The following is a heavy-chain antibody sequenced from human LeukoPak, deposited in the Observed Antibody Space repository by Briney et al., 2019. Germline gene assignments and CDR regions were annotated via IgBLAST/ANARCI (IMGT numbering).Heavy chain of an antibody. CDR2: IIPIFGTA. CDR1: GGTFSSYA. V-gene: IGHV1-69*06. Sequence: VASVKVSCKASGGTFSSYAISWVRQAPGQGLEWMGGIIPIFGTANYAQKLQGRVTITADKSTSTAYMELSSLRSEDTAVYYCASSGSSGWYPTDYWGQGTLVTVSS. D-gene: IGHD6-19*01. J-gene: IGHJ4*02. CDR3: ASSGSSGWYPTDY.